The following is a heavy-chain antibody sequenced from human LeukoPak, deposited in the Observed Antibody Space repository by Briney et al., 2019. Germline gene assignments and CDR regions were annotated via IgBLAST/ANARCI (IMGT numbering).Heavy chain of an antibody. Sequence: QPSETLSLTCTVSGGSISSYYWSWVRQAPGKGLEWISYISTTSSTIYYADSVKGRFTISRDNARNSLYLQMNSLRAEDTAVYFCASSRVSGDWYFDLWGRGTLVTVSS. CDR3: ASSRVSGDWYFDL. J-gene: IGHJ2*01. CDR2: ISTTSSTI. V-gene: IGHV3-48*04. CDR1: GGSISSYY. D-gene: IGHD3-10*01.